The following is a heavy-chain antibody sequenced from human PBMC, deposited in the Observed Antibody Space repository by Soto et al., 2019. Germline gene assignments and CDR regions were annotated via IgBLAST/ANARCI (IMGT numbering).Heavy chain of an antibody. Sequence: QVQLQQWGAGLLKPSETLSLTCAVYGGSFSGYYWSWIRQPPGKGLEWIGEINHSGSTTYNPSLKSRVTISVDTSKNQFSLKLSSVTAADTAVYYCARGLGSGRNNWFDPWGQGTLVTVSS. J-gene: IGHJ5*02. D-gene: IGHD3-10*01. V-gene: IGHV4-34*01. CDR2: INHSGST. CDR3: ARGLGSGRNNWFDP. CDR1: GGSFSGYY.